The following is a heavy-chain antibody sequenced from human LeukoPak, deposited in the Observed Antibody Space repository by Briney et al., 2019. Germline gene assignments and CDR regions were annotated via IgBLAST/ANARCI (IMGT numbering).Heavy chain of an antibody. J-gene: IGHJ2*01. CDR1: GGSFSDYY. Sequence: SETLSLTCAVYGGSFSDYYWSWIRQPPGKGLEWVGHIYYLGSTNYNPSLKSRVTISIDTSKNYFSLKLNSVIAADTAVYYCARDRPGSYWYFDLWGRGTLVTVPS. CDR3: ARDRPGSYWYFDL. D-gene: IGHD3-10*01. CDR2: IYYLGST. V-gene: IGHV4-59*01.